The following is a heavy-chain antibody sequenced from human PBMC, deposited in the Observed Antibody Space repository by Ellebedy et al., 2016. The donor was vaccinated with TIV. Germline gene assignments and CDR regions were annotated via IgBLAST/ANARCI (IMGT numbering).Heavy chain of an antibody. CDR1: GYSFNSYW. CDR2: IYAGDSDT. D-gene: IGHD2-21*01. J-gene: IGHJ5*02. Sequence: GESLKISXQGSGYSFNSYWIGWVRQKPGKGLEWMGLIYAGDSDTRYSPSFEGQVTISVDKSITTAYLQWNSLKASDTAMYYCAKRDGDWGSWGQGTLVTVSS. CDR3: AKRDGDWGS. V-gene: IGHV5-51*01.